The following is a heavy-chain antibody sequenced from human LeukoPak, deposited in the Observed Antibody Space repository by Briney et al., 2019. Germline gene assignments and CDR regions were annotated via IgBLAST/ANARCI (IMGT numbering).Heavy chain of an antibody. CDR3: ARAGSNWNYVY. J-gene: IGHJ4*02. CDR1: GFTLRGFL. Sequence: PGGSLRLSCAASGFTLRGFLMSWVRQIPGKGLEWVANIKQDGSEKYYADALKGRFTISRDNTKNSVSLQMNSLIVEDTAVYYCARAGSNWNYVYWGQGTLVTVSS. D-gene: IGHD1-7*01. CDR2: IKQDGSEK. V-gene: IGHV3-7*01.